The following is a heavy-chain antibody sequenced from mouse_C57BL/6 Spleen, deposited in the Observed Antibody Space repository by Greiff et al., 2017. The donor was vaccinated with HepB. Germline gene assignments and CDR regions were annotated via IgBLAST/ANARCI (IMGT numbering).Heavy chain of an antibody. Sequence: VQLQQSGPELVKPGASVKISCKASGYAFSSSWMNWVKQRPGKGLEWIGRIYPGDGDTNYNGKFKGKATLTADKSSSTAYMQLSSLTSEDSAVYFCARGSGYDYAMDYWGQGTSVTVSS. V-gene: IGHV1-82*01. J-gene: IGHJ4*01. CDR3: ARGSGYDYAMDY. D-gene: IGHD3-2*02. CDR2: IYPGDGDT. CDR1: GYAFSSSW.